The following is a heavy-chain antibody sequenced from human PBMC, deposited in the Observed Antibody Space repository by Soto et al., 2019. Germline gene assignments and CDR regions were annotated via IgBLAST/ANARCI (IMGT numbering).Heavy chain of an antibody. CDR2: ISATGIIT. CDR3: ARDKDTSSWTGFDF. CDR1: GLTFATYA. J-gene: IGHJ4*01. V-gene: IGHV3-23*01. Sequence: LRLSCAASGLTFATYAMSWVRQSPGKGLECVSAISATGIITHYADSVKGRVTISRDNSANTLSLEMSSLTAEDTAVYYCARDKDTSSWTGFDFWGQGTLVTVSS. D-gene: IGHD1-1*01.